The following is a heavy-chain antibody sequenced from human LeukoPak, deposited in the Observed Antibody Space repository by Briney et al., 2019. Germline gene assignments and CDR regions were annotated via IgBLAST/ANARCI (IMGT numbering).Heavy chain of an antibody. V-gene: IGHV1-24*01. CDR1: GYTLTELS. J-gene: IGHJ3*01. CDR2: FDPEDGER. D-gene: IGHD1-1*01. CDR3: ATALRLEALDL. Sequence: ASVKVSCKVSGYTLTELSTHWVRQAPGKGLEWMGGFDPEDGERIYAQKFQDRVTMTEDTSTDTAYMELRSLRSEDTAMYYCATALRLEALDLWDHGTMVTVSS.